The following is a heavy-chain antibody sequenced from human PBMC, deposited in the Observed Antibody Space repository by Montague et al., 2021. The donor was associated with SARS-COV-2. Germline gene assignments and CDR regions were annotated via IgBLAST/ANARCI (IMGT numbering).Heavy chain of an antibody. CDR1: GGSLSSGGYY. J-gene: IGHJ6*02. CDR2: FYYSGST. CDR3: ARDLGRTGYYYGLDV. Sequence: TLSLTCTVSGGSLSSGGYYWSWIRQLPGKGLVWLGYFYYSGSTYYNPSLKSRVFISADMSKNQFFLNLTSVTAADAAVYYCARDLGRTGYYYGLDVWGQGTTVTVSS. D-gene: IGHD3/OR15-3a*01. V-gene: IGHV4-31*03.